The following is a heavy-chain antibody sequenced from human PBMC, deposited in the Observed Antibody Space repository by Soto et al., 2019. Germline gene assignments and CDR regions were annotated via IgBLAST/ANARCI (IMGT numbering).Heavy chain of an antibody. CDR1: GGSISSGGYY. V-gene: IGHV4-31*03. CDR2: IYYSGST. J-gene: IGHJ5*02. D-gene: IGHD6-13*01. Sequence: SETLSLTCTVSGGSISSGGYYWSWIRQHPGKGLEWIGYIYYSGSTYYNPSLKSRVTISVDTSKNQFSLKLSSVTAADTAVYYCARGIAAAGTFAENWFDPWGQGTLVTSPQ. CDR3: ARGIAAAGTFAENWFDP.